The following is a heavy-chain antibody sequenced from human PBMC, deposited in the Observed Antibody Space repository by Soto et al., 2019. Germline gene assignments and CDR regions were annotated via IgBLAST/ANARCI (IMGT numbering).Heavy chain of an antibody. CDR3: ARKLDY. CDR1: GFIVSDNY. J-gene: IGHJ4*02. Sequence: EVKVVESGGGLVQPGGSLRLSCAASGFIVSDNYMTWVRQAPGKGLEWVSVIYSGGKTDYTDSVKGRFTVSRDISKNTMYLQINSLRAEDTAVYYCARKLDYWGQGTRVIVSS. CDR2: IYSGGKT. V-gene: IGHV3-66*01.